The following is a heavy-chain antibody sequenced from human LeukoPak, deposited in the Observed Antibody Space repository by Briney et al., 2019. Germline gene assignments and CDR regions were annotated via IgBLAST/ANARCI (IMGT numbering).Heavy chain of an antibody. CDR1: GFTFSSYS. V-gene: IGHV3-33*01. CDR3: AREGPRGNSQFDY. J-gene: IGHJ4*02. Sequence: GGSLRLSCAASGFTFSSYSMHWVRQAPGKGLEWVALIWYDGSNKYYTDSVKGRLTISRDNSKNTLYLQMNSLRAEDTAIYYCAREGPRGNSQFDYWGQGTLVTVSS. CDR2: IWYDGSNK. D-gene: IGHD2/OR15-2a*01.